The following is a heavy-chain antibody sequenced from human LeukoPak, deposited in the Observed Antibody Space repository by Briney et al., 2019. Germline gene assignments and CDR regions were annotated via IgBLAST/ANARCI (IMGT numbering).Heavy chain of an antibody. D-gene: IGHD3-16*01. CDR3: AKVVERLGELFFDY. Sequence: GSLRLSFAASGFTFSSYAMSWVRQAPGKGLEWVSAISGSGGSTYYADSVKGRFTISRDNSKNTLYLQMNSLRAEDTAVYYCAKVVERLGELFFDYWGQGTLVTVSS. V-gene: IGHV3-23*01. CDR1: GFTFSSYA. J-gene: IGHJ4*02. CDR2: ISGSGGST.